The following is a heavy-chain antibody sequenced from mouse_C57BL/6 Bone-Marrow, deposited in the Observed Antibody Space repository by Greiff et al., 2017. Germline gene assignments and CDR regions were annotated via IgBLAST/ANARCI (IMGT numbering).Heavy chain of an antibody. CDR3: ARSGDGVPFDV. V-gene: IGHV1-61*01. CDR2: IYPSDSET. J-gene: IGHJ1*03. D-gene: IGHD2-3*01. CDR1: GYTFTSYW. Sequence: QVQLQQPGAELVRPGSSVKLSCKASGYTFTSYWMDWVKQRPGQGLEWIGNIYPSDSETHYNQKFKDKATLTVDTSSSTAYMQLSSLTSEDSAVYYCARSGDGVPFDVWGTGTTVTVSS.